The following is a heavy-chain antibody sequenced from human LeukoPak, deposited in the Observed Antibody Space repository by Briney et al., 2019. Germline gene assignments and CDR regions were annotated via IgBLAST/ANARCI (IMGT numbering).Heavy chain of an antibody. CDR2: IKQDGREK. CDR1: GFTFSTYW. Sequence: GGSLRLSCAASGFTFSTYWMNWVRQAPGKGLEWVANIKQDGREKYYVNSVKGRFTISRDNAKNSLYLQMNSLRAEDTAVYYCARGTQTAAGVDFWGQGTLVTVSS. J-gene: IGHJ4*02. CDR3: ARGTQTAAGVDF. V-gene: IGHV3-7*01. D-gene: IGHD6-13*01.